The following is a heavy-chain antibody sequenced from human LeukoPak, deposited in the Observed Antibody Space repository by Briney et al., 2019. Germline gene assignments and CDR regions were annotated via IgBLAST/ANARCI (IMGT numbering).Heavy chain of an antibody. CDR3: ARDTAVAPTSNWFDS. D-gene: IGHD6-19*01. J-gene: IGHJ5*01. Sequence: SVKVSCKTSGGTFSSDAISWVRQAPGQGLEWMGRVIPYLGIIDYAQKFQGRVTISADKSTSTAYMEMTSLTSEDTAVYYCARDTAVAPTSNWFDSWGQGTLVTVSS. CDR2: VIPYLGII. V-gene: IGHV1-69*04. CDR1: GGTFSSDA.